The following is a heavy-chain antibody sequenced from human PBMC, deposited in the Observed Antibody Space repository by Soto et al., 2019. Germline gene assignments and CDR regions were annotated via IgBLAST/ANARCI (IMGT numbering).Heavy chain of an antibody. CDR1: GFTFSSYA. V-gene: IGHV3-64*01. D-gene: IGHD1-1*01. J-gene: IGHJ4*02. CDR2: ISGNGDST. Sequence: EVQLVESGGGLVQPGGSLRLSCAASGFTFSSYAMHWVRQAPGKGLEYVSVISGNGDSTYYANSVKGRFTISRDNSQDPVYLQMGSLRAEDIGVYYCAGRGYGLYFDFRGQGTLVTGSS. CDR3: AGRGYGLYFDF.